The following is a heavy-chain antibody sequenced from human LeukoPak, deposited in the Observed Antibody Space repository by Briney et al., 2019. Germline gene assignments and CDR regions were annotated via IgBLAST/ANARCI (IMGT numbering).Heavy chain of an antibody. Sequence: GGSLRLSCAASGFTFSGDAIHWVRQAPGKGLEWVALIWSDGSQTKYAGSVKGRFTISRDNSKNTAFLQMSGLTVEDTAVYYCAGAAGLGNYLIDYWGQGTLVTVSS. CDR2: IWSDGSQT. V-gene: IGHV3-33*01. J-gene: IGHJ4*02. D-gene: IGHD3-16*01. CDR3: AGAAGLGNYLIDY. CDR1: GFTFSGDA.